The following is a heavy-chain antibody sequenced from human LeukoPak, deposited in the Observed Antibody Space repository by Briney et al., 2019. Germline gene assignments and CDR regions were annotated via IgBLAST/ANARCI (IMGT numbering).Heavy chain of an antibody. CDR2: INHSVST. CDR1: GASFSGYY. J-gene: IGHJ5*02. D-gene: IGHD3-3*01. Sequence: SETLSLTCAVYGASFSGYYWSWNRQPPGKGLEWIGEINHSVSTNYNPSLKSRVTISVDTSKNQLSLNLSSLTTADTAVYYCSSSTIFGVVANWFDPWGQGTLVTVS. V-gene: IGHV4-34*01. CDR3: SSSTIFGVVANWFDP.